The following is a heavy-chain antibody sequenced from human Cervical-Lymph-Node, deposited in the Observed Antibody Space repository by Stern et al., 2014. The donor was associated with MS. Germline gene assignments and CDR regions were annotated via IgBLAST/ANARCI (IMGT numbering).Heavy chain of an antibody. V-gene: IGHV3-30*18. D-gene: IGHD2-2*01. CDR1: GFNFSTYG. J-gene: IGHJ4*02. Sequence: DQLVESGGGVVQPGRSLRLSCAASGFNFSTYGMHWVRQAKGKGVEWVAIMSNDGSKKYYAASVKGRFTISRDNPKNTLYLQMNTLRPEDTAVYYCAKICSSTTSNGVDYWGQGTLVIVSS. CDR3: AKICSSTTSNGVDY. CDR2: MSNDGSKK.